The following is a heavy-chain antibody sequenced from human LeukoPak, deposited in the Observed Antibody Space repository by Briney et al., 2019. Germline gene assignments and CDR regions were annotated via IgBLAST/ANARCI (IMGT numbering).Heavy chain of an antibody. V-gene: IGHV4-59*01. D-gene: IGHD1-26*01. CDR2: IYYSGST. J-gene: IGHJ4*02. Sequence: SETLSLTCTVSGGSISSYYWSWIRQPPGKGLEWIGYIYYSGSTNYNPSLKSRVTISVDTSKNQFSLKPSSVTAADTAVYYCARDQGGTLAYWGQGTLVTVSS. CDR1: GGSISSYY. CDR3: ARDQGGTLAY.